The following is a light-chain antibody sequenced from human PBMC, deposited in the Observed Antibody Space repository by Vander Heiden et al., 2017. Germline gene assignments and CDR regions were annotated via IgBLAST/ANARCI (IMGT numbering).Light chain of an antibody. V-gene: IGLV2-14*01. CDR2: DVN. J-gene: IGLJ2*01. CDR3: SSYARSNTVI. CDR1: SSDGGGYKY. Sequence: QSALTQPASVSGSPGQSITISCTGISSDGGGYKYVSWYQQHPGKAPKLMIFDVNNRPSGVSNRFSGSKSGNTASLTISGLQAEDEAEYYCSSYARSNTVIFGGGTKLTVL.